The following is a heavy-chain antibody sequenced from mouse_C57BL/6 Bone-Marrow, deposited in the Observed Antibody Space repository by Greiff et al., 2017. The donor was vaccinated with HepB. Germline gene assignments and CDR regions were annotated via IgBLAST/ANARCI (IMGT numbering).Heavy chain of an antibody. CDR2: ISNGGGST. CDR3: ARRGQLRNYAMDY. D-gene: IGHD3-2*02. Sequence: EVQVVESGGGLVQPGGSLKLSCAASGFTFSDYYMYWVRQTPEKRLEWVAYISNGGGSTYYPDTVKGRFTISRDNAKNTLYLQMSRLKSEDTAMYYCARRGQLRNYAMDYWGQGTSVTVSS. CDR1: GFTFSDYY. J-gene: IGHJ4*01. V-gene: IGHV5-12*01.